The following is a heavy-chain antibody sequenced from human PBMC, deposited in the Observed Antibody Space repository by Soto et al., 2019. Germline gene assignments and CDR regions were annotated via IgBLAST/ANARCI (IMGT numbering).Heavy chain of an antibody. CDR2: INEDGSVK. J-gene: IGHJ4*02. CDR3: TRDRAYNRSDF. CDR1: GFTFSDSW. Sequence: PGGSLRLSCVDSGFTFSDSWMAWVRQFPGRGLEWVANINEDGSVKNYVDSVRGRFTVSRDNAKNSLYLQMNSLRVDDTALYYCTRDRAYNRSDFWGQGTLVTVSS. D-gene: IGHD1-1*01. V-gene: IGHV3-7*01.